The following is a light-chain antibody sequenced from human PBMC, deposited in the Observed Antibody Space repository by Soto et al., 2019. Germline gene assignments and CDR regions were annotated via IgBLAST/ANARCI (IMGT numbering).Light chain of an antibody. CDR1: QSVSRN. CDR2: GAS. Sequence: EIVMTQSPATLSVSPGERATLSCRASQSVSRNLAWYQQKRGQAPRPLIYGASVRATGVPARFSGSGSGTEFSLTISSLQSEDFAFYYCQQYDNWPRTFGQGTKVDIK. J-gene: IGKJ1*01. CDR3: QQYDNWPRT. V-gene: IGKV3-15*01.